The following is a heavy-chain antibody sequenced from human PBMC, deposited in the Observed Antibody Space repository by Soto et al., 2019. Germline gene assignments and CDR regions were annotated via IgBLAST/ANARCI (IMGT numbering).Heavy chain of an antibody. CDR3: ARDGEGAMAVVFNI. D-gene: IGHD2-21*01. Sequence: QVQLQESGPGLAKPSETLSLTCTVSGVSVSSAFYYWSWIRQAPGKELEWIGYIFYTGSANYNPSLKRRVTLSIETSSNPFSLRRDSVTAAERAVYYCARDGEGAMAVVFNIGGQGKRVTVSS. V-gene: IGHV4-61*01. J-gene: IGHJ3*02. CDR1: GVSVSSAFYY. CDR2: IFYTGSA.